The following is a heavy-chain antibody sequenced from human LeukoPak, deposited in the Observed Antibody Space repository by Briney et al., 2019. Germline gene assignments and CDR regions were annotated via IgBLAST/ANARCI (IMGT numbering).Heavy chain of an antibody. CDR3: ARVNCSSTSCYTYYYYYAMDV. V-gene: IGHV3-74*01. CDR1: GFTFSSYW. D-gene: IGHD2-2*01. J-gene: IGHJ6*02. Sequence: QSGGSLRLSCAASGFTFSSYWMHWVRQAPGKGLVWVSRINSDGSSTSYADSVKGRFTISRDNAKNTLYLQMNSLRAEDTAVYYCARVNCSSTSCYTYYYYYAMDVWGQGTTVTVSS. CDR2: INSDGSST.